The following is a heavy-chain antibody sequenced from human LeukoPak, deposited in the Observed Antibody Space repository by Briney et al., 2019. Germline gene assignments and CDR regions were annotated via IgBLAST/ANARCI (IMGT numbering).Heavy chain of an antibody. CDR3: ARGAHPSNTAMALYYFDY. CDR1: GYTFTSYG. CDR2: ISAYNGNT. D-gene: IGHD5-18*01. Sequence: ASVKVSCKASGYTFTSYGISWVRQAPGQGLEWMGWISAYNGNTNYAQKLQGRVTMTTDTSTSTAYMELRSLRSDDTAVYYCARGAHPSNTAMALYYFDYWGQGTLVTVSS. V-gene: IGHV1-18*01. J-gene: IGHJ4*02.